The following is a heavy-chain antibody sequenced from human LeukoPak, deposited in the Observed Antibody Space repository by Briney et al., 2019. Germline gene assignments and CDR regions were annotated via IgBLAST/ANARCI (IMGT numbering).Heavy chain of an antibody. CDR1: GITFSSYG. CDR2: ISGSGGST. J-gene: IGHJ4*02. V-gene: IGHV3-23*01. Sequence: GGTLRLSCAASGITFSSYGMSWVRQAPGKGLEWVSAISGSGGSTYYADSVKGRFTISRDNSKNTLYLQMNSLRVEDTAVYYCAKDGGVWFGESNDYWGQGTLVTVSS. D-gene: IGHD3-10*01. CDR3: AKDGGVWFGESNDY.